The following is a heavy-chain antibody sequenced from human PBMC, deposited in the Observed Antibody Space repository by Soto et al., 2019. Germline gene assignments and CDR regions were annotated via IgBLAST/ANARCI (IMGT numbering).Heavy chain of an antibody. J-gene: IGHJ4*02. V-gene: IGHV3-66*01. CDR1: GFTVSSKY. Sequence: PGGSLRLSCAASGFTVSSKYMSWVRQAQGKGLEWVSVIYSGGSTYYADSVKGRFTISRDNSKNTLYLQMNSLRAEDTAVYYCAREATLLDYGDYVDYWGQGTLVTVSS. CDR2: IYSGGST. D-gene: IGHD4-17*01. CDR3: AREATLLDYGDYVDY.